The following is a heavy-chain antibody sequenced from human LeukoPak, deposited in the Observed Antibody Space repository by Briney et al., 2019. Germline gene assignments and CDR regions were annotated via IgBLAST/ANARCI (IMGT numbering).Heavy chain of an antibody. J-gene: IGHJ4*02. CDR1: GFIVSHNY. V-gene: IGHV3-7*01. CDR3: ARDFNGDGDF. Sequence: GGSLRLSCAASGFIVSHNYMTWVRQTPGKGLEWVANINEDGRQKNYVDSVKGRFTISRDNTESSLYLQMNSLRVEDTAVYYCARDFNGDGDFWGQGTLVTVSS. CDR2: INEDGRQK. D-gene: IGHD2-8*01.